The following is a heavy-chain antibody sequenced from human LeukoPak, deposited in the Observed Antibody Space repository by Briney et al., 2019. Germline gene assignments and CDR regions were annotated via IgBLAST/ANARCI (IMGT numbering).Heavy chain of an antibody. D-gene: IGHD2-2*01. CDR2: LSGSGADT. CDR3: AKDPYGTRYIDY. CDR1: GFTFSKNA. Sequence: PGGSLRLSCAASGFTFSKNAMSWVRQAPGKGLEWVSSLSGSGADTYYADSVKGRFTISRDKAKNTAYLQMNSLRAEDTAVYYCAKDPYGTRYIDYWGQGTLVTAS. V-gene: IGHV3-23*01. J-gene: IGHJ4*02.